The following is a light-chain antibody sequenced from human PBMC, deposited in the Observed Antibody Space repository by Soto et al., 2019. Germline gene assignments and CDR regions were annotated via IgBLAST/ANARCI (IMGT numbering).Light chain of an antibody. V-gene: IGKV3D-20*02. CDR2: DIS. CDR1: QSVSSSY. CDR3: QQRSNWPPT. Sequence: ETVLTHSPATVSLSPGDIATLPCRASQSVSSSYLAWYQQNPGQAPRLLIYDISKRASGIPARFSGSGSGTDFTLTISSLEPEDFAVYYSQQRSNWPPTFGQGTRLEIK. J-gene: IGKJ5*01.